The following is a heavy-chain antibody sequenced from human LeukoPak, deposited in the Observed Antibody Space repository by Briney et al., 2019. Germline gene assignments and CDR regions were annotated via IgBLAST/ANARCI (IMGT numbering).Heavy chain of an antibody. CDR1: GFIFRNYA. CDR2: ISVSGGGT. D-gene: IGHD3-22*01. J-gene: IGHJ4*02. CDR3: AKGRYFYDSSGYYLFDY. V-gene: IGHV3-23*01. Sequence: GGSLRLSCAASGFIFRNYAMSWVRQAPGKGLEWVSTISVSGGGTYYADSVKGRLTISRDNSKNTVYLQMNSLRAEDTAVYYCAKGRYFYDSSGYYLFDYWGQGTLVTVSS.